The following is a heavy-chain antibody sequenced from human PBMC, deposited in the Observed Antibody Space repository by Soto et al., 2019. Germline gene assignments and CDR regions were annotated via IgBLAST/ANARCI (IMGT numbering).Heavy chain of an antibody. J-gene: IGHJ4*02. D-gene: IGHD3-10*01. CDR1: GYTFTSYG. CDR3: ARHDSQWPNWFGELFSNYFDY. CDR2: ISGYDGNT. Sequence: GASVKVSCKASGYTFTSYGISWVRQAPGEGLEWVGWISGYDGNTDYAHRFRGRVTMTTDTSTNTAYMDLRSLRSDDTAVYYCARHDSQWPNWFGELFSNYFDYWGQGTQVTVSS. V-gene: IGHV1-18*01.